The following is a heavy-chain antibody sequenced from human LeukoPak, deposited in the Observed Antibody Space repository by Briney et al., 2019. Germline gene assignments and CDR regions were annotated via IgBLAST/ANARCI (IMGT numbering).Heavy chain of an antibody. V-gene: IGHV1-46*01. CDR2: INPSGGST. CDR3: ARPTLVQYGGFDY. CDR1: GYTFTSYF. J-gene: IGHJ4*01. D-gene: IGHD4-23*01. Sequence: ASVKVSCKASGYTFTSYFMHWVRQAPGQGLEWMGIINPSGGSTSYAQKFQGRVTMTRDTSTSTVYMELSSLRSEDTAVYYCARPTLVQYGGFDYWGQEPWSPSPQ.